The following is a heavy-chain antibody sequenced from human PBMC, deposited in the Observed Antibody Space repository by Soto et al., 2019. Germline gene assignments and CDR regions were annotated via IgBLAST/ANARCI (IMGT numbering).Heavy chain of an antibody. Sequence: SVSNAWMNWVRPAPGRGLEWVGRIKSKTDGGTTDYAAPVKGRFTISRDDSKNTLYLQMNSLKTEDTAVYYCTTDPGAAAGTRFGAEDYWGQGTLVTVSS. CDR3: TTDPGAAAGTRFGAEDY. CDR2: IKSKTDGGTT. CDR1: SVSNAW. D-gene: IGHD6-13*01. V-gene: IGHV3-15*07. J-gene: IGHJ4*02.